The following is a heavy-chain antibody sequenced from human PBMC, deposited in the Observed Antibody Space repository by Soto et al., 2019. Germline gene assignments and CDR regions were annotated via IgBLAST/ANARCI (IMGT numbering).Heavy chain of an antibody. D-gene: IGHD2-15*01. J-gene: IGHJ6*02. Sequence: SVKVSCKASGGNFSSYAISGVQQAPGQGVEWVGGSIPIFGTPNSAQKVQGRVTIRADESTSTAYMELRSLRPEDTAVYYCARENRLREYCSGGSCAYCYYGMDVWGQGSRVAVSS. CDR3: ARENRLREYCSGGSCAYCYYGMDV. V-gene: IGHV1-69*01. CDR1: GGNFSSYA. CDR2: SIPIFGTP.